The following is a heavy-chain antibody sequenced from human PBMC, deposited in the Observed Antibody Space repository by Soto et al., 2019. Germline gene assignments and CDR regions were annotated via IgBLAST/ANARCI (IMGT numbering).Heavy chain of an antibody. V-gene: IGHV1-69*01. D-gene: IGHD4-17*01. CDR1: GGTFSSYA. CDR2: IIPIFGTA. J-gene: IGHJ6*02. CDR3: ARVIDYGDARDPRGYYGMDV. Sequence: QVQLVQSGAEVKKPGSSVKVSCKASGGTFSSYAISWVRQAPGQGLEWMGGIIPIFGTANYAQKFQGRVTITADESTSTAYMELSSLRSEDTAVYYCARVIDYGDARDPRGYYGMDVWGQGTTVTVSS.